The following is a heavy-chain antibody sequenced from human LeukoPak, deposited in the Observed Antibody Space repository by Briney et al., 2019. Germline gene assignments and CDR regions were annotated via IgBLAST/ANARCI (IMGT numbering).Heavy chain of an antibody. Sequence: GGSLRLSCAASGFTFSSYWMSWVRQAPGKGLEWVANIKQDGSEKYYVDSVKGRFTISRDNAKNSLYLQMNSLRAEDTAVYYCATEGYYGDYAFWGQGTLVTVSS. CDR2: IKQDGSEK. D-gene: IGHD4-17*01. CDR1: GFTFSSYW. CDR3: ATEGYYGDYAF. V-gene: IGHV3-7*01. J-gene: IGHJ4*02.